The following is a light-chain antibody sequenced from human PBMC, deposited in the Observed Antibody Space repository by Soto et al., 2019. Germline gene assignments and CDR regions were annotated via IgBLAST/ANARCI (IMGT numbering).Light chain of an antibody. J-gene: IGLJ2*01. Sequence: QPVLTQPPSASGTPGQRVTISCSGGSSNIKTNGVSWYQQVPGAAPQLLIYSNNHRPSGAPDRFTGSKSGTSASLAIAGLQSEDEATYHCATWDDSLNGLIFGGGTKLTVL. CDR2: SNN. V-gene: IGLV1-44*01. CDR3: ATWDDSLNGLI. CDR1: SSNIKTNG.